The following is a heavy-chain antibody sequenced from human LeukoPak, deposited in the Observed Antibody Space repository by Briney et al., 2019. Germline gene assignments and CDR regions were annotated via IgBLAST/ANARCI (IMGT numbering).Heavy chain of an antibody. J-gene: IGHJ5*02. D-gene: IGHD3-22*01. CDR1: RGSISSYY. CDR2: IYHGGST. V-gene: IGHV4-59*01. Sequence: SETLSLTCIVSRGSISSYYWSWIRQPPGKGLEWIGYIYHGGSTNYNPSLKSRVTISGDTSKNKFFLNLSSVTAADTAMCYCARGRYYYDSSGYPYNWFDPWGQGTLVTVSS. CDR3: ARGRYYYDSSGYPYNWFDP.